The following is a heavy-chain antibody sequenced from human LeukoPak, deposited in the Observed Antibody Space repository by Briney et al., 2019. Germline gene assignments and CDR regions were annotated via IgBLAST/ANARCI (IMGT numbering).Heavy chain of an antibody. CDR1: GGSISNYY. V-gene: IGHV4-59*08. CDR2: IYYSGST. Sequence: SETLSLTCTVSGGSISNYYWSWIRQPPGKGLECIGYIYYSGSTNYNPSLKSRVTISVNTSKNQFSLRLSSVTAADTAVYYCARQREYCSGVSCYSDVFDIWGQGTMVTVSS. CDR3: ARQREYCSGVSCYSDVFDI. J-gene: IGHJ3*02. D-gene: IGHD2-15*01.